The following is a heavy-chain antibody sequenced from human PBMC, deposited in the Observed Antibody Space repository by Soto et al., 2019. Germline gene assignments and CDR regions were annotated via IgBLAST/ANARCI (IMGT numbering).Heavy chain of an antibody. Sequence: GSLRLSCAASGFMFSAYWMSWGRQAPGKGLEWVANIHGDGGKIYYVDSVKGRFTISRDNAKRSLYLQMNSLRAEDTAVYYCARDFYGGYTYGPGDYWGQGALVTVSS. D-gene: IGHD5-18*01. J-gene: IGHJ4*02. V-gene: IGHV3-7*01. CDR1: GFMFSAYW. CDR3: ARDFYGGYTYGPGDY. CDR2: IHGDGGKI.